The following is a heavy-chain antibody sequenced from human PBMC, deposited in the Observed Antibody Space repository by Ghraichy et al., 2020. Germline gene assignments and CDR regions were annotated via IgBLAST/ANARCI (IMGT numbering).Heavy chain of an antibody. Sequence: SETLSLTCTVSGGSISSYYWSWIRQPAGKGLEWIGRIYTSGSTNYNPSLKSRVTMSVDTSKNQFSLKLSSVTAADTAVYYCARADYDILTGYYWSWYFDYWGQGTLVTVSS. CDR1: GGSISSYY. D-gene: IGHD3-9*01. CDR3: ARADYDILTGYYWSWYFDY. V-gene: IGHV4-4*07. J-gene: IGHJ4*02. CDR2: IYTSGST.